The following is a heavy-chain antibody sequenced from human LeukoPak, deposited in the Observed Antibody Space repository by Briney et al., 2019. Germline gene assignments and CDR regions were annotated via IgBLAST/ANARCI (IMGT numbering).Heavy chain of an antibody. Sequence: GGSLRLSCAASGFTFSSYSMNWVRQAPGKGLEWVSSISSSSSYIYYADSVKGRFTISRDNAKNSLYLQMNSLRAEDTAVYYCAKNDYDSSGYSLYYFDYWGQGTLVTVSS. CDR2: ISSSSSYI. CDR1: GFTFSSYS. CDR3: AKNDYDSSGYSLYYFDY. D-gene: IGHD3-22*01. V-gene: IGHV3-21*01. J-gene: IGHJ4*02.